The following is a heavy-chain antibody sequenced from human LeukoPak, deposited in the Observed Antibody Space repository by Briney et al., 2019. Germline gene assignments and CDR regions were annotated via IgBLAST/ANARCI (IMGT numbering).Heavy chain of an antibody. J-gene: IGHJ4*02. CDR2: INHSGST. V-gene: IGHV4-34*01. Sequence: PSETLSLICAVYGGSFSGYYWSWLPQPPGKGLEWIGEINHSGSTNYNPSVKSRVTISVDTSKNQFSLKLSSVTAADTAVYYCARGTYGDYGSYYFDYWGQGTLVTVSS. D-gene: IGHD4-17*01. CDR3: ARGTYGDYGSYYFDY. CDR1: GGSFSGYY.